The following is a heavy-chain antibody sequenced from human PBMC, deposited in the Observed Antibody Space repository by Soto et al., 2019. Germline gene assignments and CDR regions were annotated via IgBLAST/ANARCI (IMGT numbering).Heavy chain of an antibody. D-gene: IGHD2-15*01. Sequence: QVQLVQSGAEVKKPGSSVKVSCKASGGTFSSYTISWVRQAPGQGLEWMGRIIPILGIANYAQKFQGRVTITADKSTSTDYMELSSLRSEDTAVYYCAKCRGSGGSCYAFDYWGQGTLVTVSS. CDR3: AKCRGSGGSCYAFDY. CDR1: GGTFSSYT. J-gene: IGHJ4*02. V-gene: IGHV1-69*02. CDR2: IIPILGIA.